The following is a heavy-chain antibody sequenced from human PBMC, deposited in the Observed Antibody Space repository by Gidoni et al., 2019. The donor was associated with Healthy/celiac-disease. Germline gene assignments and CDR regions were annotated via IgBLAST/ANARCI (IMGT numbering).Heavy chain of an antibody. CDR2: ISSSSSYI. Sequence: EVQLVESGGGLVKPGGSLSLSCAASGFTFRSYSMNWFRPAPGKGLEWVSSISSSSSYIYYADSVKGRFTISRDNAKNSLYLQMNSLRAEDTAVYYCARSFRGYCSGGSCYSDYYYYYMDVWGKGTTVTVSS. V-gene: IGHV3-21*01. CDR3: ARSFRGYCSGGSCYSDYYYYYMDV. J-gene: IGHJ6*03. D-gene: IGHD2-15*01. CDR1: GFTFRSYS.